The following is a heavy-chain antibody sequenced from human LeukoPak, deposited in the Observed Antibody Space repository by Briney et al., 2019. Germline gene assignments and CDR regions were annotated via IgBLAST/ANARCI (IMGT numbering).Heavy chain of an antibody. Sequence: GESLRLSCAASGFTFSSYSMNWVRQTPGKGLEWVSSISSSSSYIYYADSVKGRFTISRDNAKNSLYLQMNSLRAEDTAVYYCSRDKGHDSSGYYPDFDYWGQGTLVTVSS. J-gene: IGHJ4*02. D-gene: IGHD3-22*01. CDR1: GFTFSSYS. V-gene: IGHV3-21*01. CDR3: SRDKGHDSSGYYPDFDY. CDR2: ISSSSSYI.